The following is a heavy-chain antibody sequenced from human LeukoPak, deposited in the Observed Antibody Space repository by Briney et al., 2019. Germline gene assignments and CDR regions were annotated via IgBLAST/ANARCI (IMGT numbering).Heavy chain of an antibody. J-gene: IGHJ4*02. Sequence: PSETLSLTCAVYGGSFSGYYWSWIRQPPGKGLEWIGEINHSGSTNYNPSLKSRVTISVDRSKNQFSLKLSSVTAADTAVYYCARFSSGYFDYWGQGTLVTVSS. CDR2: INHSGST. D-gene: IGHD3-3*01. CDR1: GGSFSGYY. CDR3: ARFSSGYFDY. V-gene: IGHV4-34*01.